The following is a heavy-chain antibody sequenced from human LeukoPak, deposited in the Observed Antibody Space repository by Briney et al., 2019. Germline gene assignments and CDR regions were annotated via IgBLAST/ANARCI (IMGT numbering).Heavy chain of an antibody. CDR1: GSTFSSYG. Sequence: GRSLRLSCAASGSTFSSYGMDWVHQAPGKGLEWVAFIRYDGSNKYYADSVKGRFTISRDNSKNTLYLQMNSLRAEDTAVYYCANGAAFDYWGQGTLVTVSS. CDR2: IRYDGSNK. CDR3: ANGAAFDY. D-gene: IGHD2-15*01. V-gene: IGHV3-30*02. J-gene: IGHJ4*02.